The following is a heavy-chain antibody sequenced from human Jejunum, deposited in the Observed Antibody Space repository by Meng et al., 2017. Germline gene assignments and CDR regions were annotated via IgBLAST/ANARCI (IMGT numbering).Heavy chain of an antibody. CDR1: GFNFASYS. Sequence: GESLKIFCAASGFNFASYSLSWVRQAPGKGLEWVASITPSTPYYAQSVKGRFTVSRDNSKNILYLQMNSLRTEDTAIYYCAKDRKPDGLWPIDYWGQGTLVT. V-gene: IGHV3-23*01. CDR3: AKDRKPDGLWPIDY. D-gene: IGHD4-17*01. J-gene: IGHJ4*02. CDR2: ITPSTP.